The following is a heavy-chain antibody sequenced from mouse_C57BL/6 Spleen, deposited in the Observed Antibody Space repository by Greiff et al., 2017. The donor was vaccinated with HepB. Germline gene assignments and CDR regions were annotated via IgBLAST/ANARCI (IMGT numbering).Heavy chain of an antibody. V-gene: IGHV1-50*01. J-gene: IGHJ4*01. Sequence: VQLQQPGAELVKPGASVKLSCKASGYTFTSYWMQWVKQRPGQGLEWIGEIDPSDSYTNYKQKFKGKATLTVYTSSSTAYMQLSSLTSEDSAVYYCAFYYYGSSYGAMDYWGQGTSVTVSS. CDR2: IDPSDSYT. CDR1: GYTFTSYW. D-gene: IGHD1-1*01. CDR3: AFYYYGSSYGAMDY.